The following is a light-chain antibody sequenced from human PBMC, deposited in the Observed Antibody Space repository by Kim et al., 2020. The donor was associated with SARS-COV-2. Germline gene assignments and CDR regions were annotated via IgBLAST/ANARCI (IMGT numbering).Light chain of an antibody. V-gene: IGKV1-33*01. CDR3: QQYDYLPLT. CDR2: DAS. Sequence: DCQMTQSPSSLSASVRDRVTITCQASQDISNYLNWYQQKPGKAPKLLIYDASNLETGVPSRFSGSGSGTDFTLTISSLQPEDIATYFCQQYDYLPLTFGGGTKVDIK. CDR1: QDISNY. J-gene: IGKJ4*01.